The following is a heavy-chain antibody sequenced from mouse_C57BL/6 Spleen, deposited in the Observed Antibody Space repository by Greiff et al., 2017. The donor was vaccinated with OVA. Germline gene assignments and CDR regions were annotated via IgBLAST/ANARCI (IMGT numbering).Heavy chain of an antibody. CDR2: ISGGGGNT. D-gene: IGHD1-1*01. CDR3: ARLITTVVAHFDY. J-gene: IGHJ2*01. V-gene: IGHV5-9*01. Sequence: DVQLVESGGGLVKPGGSLKLSCAASGFTFSSYTMSWVRQTPEKRLEWVATISGGGGNTYYPDSVKGRFTISRDNAKNTLYLQMSSLRSEDTALYYCARLITTVVAHFDYWGQGTTLTVSS. CDR1: GFTFSSYT.